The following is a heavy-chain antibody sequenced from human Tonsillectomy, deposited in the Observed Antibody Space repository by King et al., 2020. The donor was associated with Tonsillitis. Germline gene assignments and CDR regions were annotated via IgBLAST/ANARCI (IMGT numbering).Heavy chain of an antibody. Sequence: VQLVESGAEVRHPGESLKISCKGSGYIFTSYWIGWGRQMPGKGLEWMGFIYPGDSYTRFSPSFQAHVTISADKSITTAYLQWSSLKASDTAMYYCARTLSMGAFDIWGQGTMVTVSS. J-gene: IGHJ3*02. CDR2: IYPGDSYT. V-gene: IGHV5-51*03. CDR1: GYIFTSYW. CDR3: ARTLSMGAFDI. D-gene: IGHD2-8*01.